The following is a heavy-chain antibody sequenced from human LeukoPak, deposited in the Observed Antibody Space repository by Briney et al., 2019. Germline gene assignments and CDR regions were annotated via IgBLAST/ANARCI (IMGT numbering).Heavy chain of an antibody. J-gene: IGHJ4*02. D-gene: IGHD3-22*01. V-gene: IGHV1-2*02. CDR2: INPNNGGT. CDR1: GYTFTGCY. Sequence: ASVKVSRKASGYTFTGCYMHWVRQAPGQGLEWMGWINPNNGGTNYAQKFQGRVTMTRDTSISTAYMELSGLRSDDTAVYYCASGYFDSSGYRTAVVFDYWGQGTLVTVSS. CDR3: ASGYFDSSGYRTAVVFDY.